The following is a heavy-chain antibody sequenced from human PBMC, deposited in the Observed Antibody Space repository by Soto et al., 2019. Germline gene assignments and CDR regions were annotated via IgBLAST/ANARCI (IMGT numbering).Heavy chain of an antibody. CDR1: CFTFSSYG. Sequence: SLRLSCAASCFTFSSYGMHWVRQAPGKGLEWVAVIWYDGSNKYYADSVKGRFTISRDNSKNTLYLQMNSLRAEDTAVYYCARDFRASSSPFDPWGQGTLVTVSS. CDR3: ARDFRASSSPFDP. CDR2: IWYDGSNK. J-gene: IGHJ5*02. V-gene: IGHV3-33*01. D-gene: IGHD6-6*01.